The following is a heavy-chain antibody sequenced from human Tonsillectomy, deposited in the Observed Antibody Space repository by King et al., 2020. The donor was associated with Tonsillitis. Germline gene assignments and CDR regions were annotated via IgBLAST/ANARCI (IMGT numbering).Heavy chain of an antibody. J-gene: IGHJ4*02. D-gene: IGHD3-10*01. V-gene: IGHV1-69*01. CDR1: GGTFSSYA. Sequence: QVQLVESGAEVKKPGSSVKVSCKASGGTFSSYAFSWVRLAPGQGLEWMGGIIPIFGTANYARKFQGRVTITADESTSTAYMELSSLRSEDTAVYYCTRGREFDDYWGQGTLVTVSS. CDR2: IIPIFGTA. CDR3: TRGREFDDY.